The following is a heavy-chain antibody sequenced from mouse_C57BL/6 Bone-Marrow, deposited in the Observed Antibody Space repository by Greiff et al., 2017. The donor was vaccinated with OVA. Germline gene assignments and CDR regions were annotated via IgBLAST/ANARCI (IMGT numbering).Heavy chain of an antibody. CDR3: TGLRWDY. J-gene: IGHJ2*01. V-gene: IGHV14-4*01. D-gene: IGHD2-10*01. CDR1: GFNFTDYY. CDR2: IDPENGYI. Sequence: VQLQQSGAELVRPGASVKLSCTASGFNFTDYYMHWVKQRPEQGLEWIGWIDPENGYIKYDSKFKGKATITADTSSNTAYLQLSSLTSEDTAVYYGTGLRWDYWGQGTTLTVSS.